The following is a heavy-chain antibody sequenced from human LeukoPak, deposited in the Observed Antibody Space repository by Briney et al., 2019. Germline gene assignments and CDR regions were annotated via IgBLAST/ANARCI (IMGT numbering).Heavy chain of an antibody. Sequence: SQTLSLTCAISGDSVSGNNAAWNWIRRSPSRGLEWLGRTYYRSKWYNDYAVSVKSRITINPDTSKNQFSLQLNSVTPEDTAVYYCARGLYDSSGYLNWFDPWGQGTLVTVSS. J-gene: IGHJ5*02. D-gene: IGHD3-22*01. CDR2: TYYRSKWYN. CDR1: GDSVSGNNAA. V-gene: IGHV6-1*01. CDR3: ARGLYDSSGYLNWFDP.